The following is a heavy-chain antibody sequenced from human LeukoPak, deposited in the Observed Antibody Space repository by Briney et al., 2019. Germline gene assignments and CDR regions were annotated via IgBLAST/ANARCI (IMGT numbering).Heavy chain of an antibody. CDR3: ARRARGVIMALNWFDP. Sequence: SETLSLTCTVSGGSISSSSYYWGWIRQPPGKGLEWIGSIYYSGSTYYNPSLKSRVTISVGTSKNQFSLKLSSVTAADTAVYYCARRARGVIMALNWFDPWGQGTLVTVSS. J-gene: IGHJ5*02. D-gene: IGHD3-10*01. V-gene: IGHV4-39*07. CDR1: GGSISSSSYY. CDR2: IYYSGST.